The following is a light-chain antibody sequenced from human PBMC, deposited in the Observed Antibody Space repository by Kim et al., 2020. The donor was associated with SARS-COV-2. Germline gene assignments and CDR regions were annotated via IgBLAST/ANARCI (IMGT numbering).Light chain of an antibody. J-gene: IGKJ2*01. V-gene: IGKV1-5*03. CDR1: QNVNTW. Sequence: DIRMTQSPSTLSASVGDRVTITCRASQNVNTWLAWYQQKPGKAPTLLIYKASNLGSGVPSRFSGSGSGTEFTLTISSLHPDDVATYYCRQCNSPWHTFGQGTNLEI. CDR2: KAS. CDR3: RQCNSPWHT.